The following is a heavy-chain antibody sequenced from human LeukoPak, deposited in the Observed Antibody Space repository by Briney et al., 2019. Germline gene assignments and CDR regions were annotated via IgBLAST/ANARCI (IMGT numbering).Heavy chain of an antibody. CDR1: GYSFTSYY. D-gene: IGHD6-6*01. V-gene: IGHV1-18*01. CDR3: ARDLIASRPGWFDP. Sequence: ASVKVSCKASGYSFTSYYIHWVRQAPGQGLEWVGWISAYNGDTTYAQTLQGRVTMTTDTSTSTAYMELRSLRSDDTAIYFCARDLIASRPGWFDPWGQGTLVTVSS. CDR2: ISAYNGDT. J-gene: IGHJ5*02.